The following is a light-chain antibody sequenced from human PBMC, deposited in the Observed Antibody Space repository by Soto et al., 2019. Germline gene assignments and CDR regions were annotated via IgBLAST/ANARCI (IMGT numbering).Light chain of an antibody. Sequence: QSALTQPASVSGSPGQSITLSCTGTSSDVGGYNYVSWYQQHTAKAPKLMIYDVSNRPSGVSNRGSGSKSGNTASLTISGLQAEDDADYSCSSYTSSSTYVFGTGTKLTVL. CDR3: SSYTSSSTYV. J-gene: IGLJ1*01. CDR2: DVS. V-gene: IGLV2-14*01. CDR1: SSDVGGYNY.